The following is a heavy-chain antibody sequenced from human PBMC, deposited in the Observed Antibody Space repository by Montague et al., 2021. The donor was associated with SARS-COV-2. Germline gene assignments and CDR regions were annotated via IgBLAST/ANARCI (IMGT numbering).Heavy chain of an antibody. Sequence: TLSLTCTVSGGSISSGSYYWSWIRQPAGKGLEWIGRIYTSGSTNYNPSLKSRVTISVDTSKNQFSLKLSSVTAADTAVYYCARVVGLDFDYWGQGTLVTVSS. J-gene: IGHJ4*02. V-gene: IGHV4-61*02. CDR3: ARVVGLDFDY. CDR1: GGSISSGSYY. D-gene: IGHD2-21*01. CDR2: IYTSGST.